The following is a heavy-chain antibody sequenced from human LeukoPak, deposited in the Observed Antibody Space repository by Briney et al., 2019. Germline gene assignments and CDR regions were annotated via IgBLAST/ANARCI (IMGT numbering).Heavy chain of an antibody. J-gene: IGHJ4*02. D-gene: IGHD3-10*01. V-gene: IGHV3-23*01. CDR1: GFTFSSYA. CDR3: AKTAYLWFGGHFDY. Sequence: GGSLRLSCAASGFTFSSYAMTWVRQVPGKGLEWVSAISGSGASTYYADSVKGRFSISRDNSKNALYLQMNSLRAEDTAVYYCAKTAYLWFGGHFDYWGQGTLVTVSS. CDR2: ISGSGAST.